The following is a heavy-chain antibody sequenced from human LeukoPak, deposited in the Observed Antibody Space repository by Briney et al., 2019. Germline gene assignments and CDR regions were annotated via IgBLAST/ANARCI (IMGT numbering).Heavy chain of an antibody. Sequence: ASVKVSCKASGYTFNNYGISWVRQAPGQGLEWMGMISVHNDDTNYAQKLQGRVTMTTDTSTSTAYMELRSLRSDDTAVYYCAREASYYYDSGGYYLDYWGQGTLVTVSS. D-gene: IGHD3-22*01. V-gene: IGHV1-18*01. J-gene: IGHJ4*02. CDR3: AREASYYYDSGGYYLDY. CDR1: GYTFNNYG. CDR2: ISVHNDDT.